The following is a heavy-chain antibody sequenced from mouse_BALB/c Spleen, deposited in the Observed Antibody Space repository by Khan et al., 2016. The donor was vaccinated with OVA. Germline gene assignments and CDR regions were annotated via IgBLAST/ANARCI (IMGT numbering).Heavy chain of an antibody. CDR3: AKDRGYYAVDY. CDR1: GFSLTSYG. Sequence: VELVDSGPGLVAPSQSLSITCTVSGFSLTSYGVSWVRQPPGKGLEWLGVIWGDGNTNFHSALRSRLSISKDNSKSQVFLKLNSLQTDDTATYYCAKDRGYYAVDYWGQGTSVTVSS. CDR2: IWGDGNT. V-gene: IGHV2-3*01. J-gene: IGHJ4*01.